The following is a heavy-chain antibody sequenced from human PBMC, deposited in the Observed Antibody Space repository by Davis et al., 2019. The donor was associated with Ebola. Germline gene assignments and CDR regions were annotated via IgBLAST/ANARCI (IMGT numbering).Heavy chain of an antibody. V-gene: IGHV3-48*02. D-gene: IGHD3-3*01. CDR1: GFTFSSYS. CDR2: ISSSSSTI. Sequence: PGGSLRLSCAASGFTFSSYSMNWVRQAPGKGLEWVSYISSSSSTIYYADSVKGRFTISRDNAKNSLYLQMNSLRDEDTAVYYCARDHGGLRFLEWLLDAFDIWGQGTMVTVSS. J-gene: IGHJ3*02. CDR3: ARDHGGLRFLEWLLDAFDI.